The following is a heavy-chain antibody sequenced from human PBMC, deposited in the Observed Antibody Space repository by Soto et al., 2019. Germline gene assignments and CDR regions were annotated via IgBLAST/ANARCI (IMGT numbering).Heavy chain of an antibody. CDR1: GFTFSSYA. V-gene: IGHV3-23*01. CDR2: ITSDGRT. D-gene: IGHD4-17*01. CDR3: AKDYSTVTTDPLSVVMFDY. J-gene: IGHJ4*02. Sequence: GGSLRLSCAASGFTFSSYAMSWVRQAPGKXLEWVSIITSDGRTYYADSVKGRFTISRDNSKNTVYPQMNSLRAEDTAVYYCAKDYSTVTTDPLSVVMFDYWGQGALVTVSS.